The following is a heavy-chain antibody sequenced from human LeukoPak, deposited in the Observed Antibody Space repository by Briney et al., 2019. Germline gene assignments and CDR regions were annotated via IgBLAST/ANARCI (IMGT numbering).Heavy chain of an antibody. V-gene: IGHV1-2*06. J-gene: IGHJ4*02. CDR1: GYTFTGYY. D-gene: IGHD3-22*01. CDR2: INPNSGGT. CDR3: ARDPSGYYDSSGYLHDGTFGY. Sequence: GASVKVSCKASGYTFTGYYMHWVRQAPGQGLEWMGRINPNSGGTNYAQKFQGRVTMTRDTSISTAYMELSRLRSDDTAVYYCARDPSGYYDSSGYLHDGTFGYWGQGTLVTVSS.